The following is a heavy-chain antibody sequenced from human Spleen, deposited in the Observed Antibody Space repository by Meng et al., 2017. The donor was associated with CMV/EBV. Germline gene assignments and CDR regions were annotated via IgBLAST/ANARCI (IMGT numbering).Heavy chain of an antibody. V-gene: IGHV3-9*01. CDR3: ARDDSYYYAMDV. Sequence: SLKISCAASGFTFDDYAMHWVRQAPGKGLEWVSGISWNSGSIGYADSVKGRFTISRDNSKNTLYLQMNSLRPEDTAIYYCARDDSYYYAMDVWGQGTTVTVSS. CDR1: GFTFDDYA. J-gene: IGHJ6*02. CDR2: ISWNSGSI.